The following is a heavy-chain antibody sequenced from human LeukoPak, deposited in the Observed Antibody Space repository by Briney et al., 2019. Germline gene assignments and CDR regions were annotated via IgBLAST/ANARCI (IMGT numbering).Heavy chain of an antibody. CDR3: ARGGIAADGIPLRI. D-gene: IGHD6-13*01. V-gene: IGHV4-59*01. CDR1: GGSISEYY. CDR2: IYYSGTT. Sequence: SETLSLTCAVCGGSISEYYWSWIRQPPGKGLEWIGYIYYSGTTNYNPSLKSRVTISIDTSKNQFSLKLSSVTAADTAVYYCARGGIAADGIPLRIWGQGTMVTVSS. J-gene: IGHJ3*02.